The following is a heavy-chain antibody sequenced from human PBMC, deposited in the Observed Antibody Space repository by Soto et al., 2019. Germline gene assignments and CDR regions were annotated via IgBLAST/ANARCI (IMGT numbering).Heavy chain of an antibody. J-gene: IGHJ4*02. Sequence: EVQLVESGGGSVQPGRSLRLSCVASGFTFESYAMHWVRQVPGKGLEWVSGISWNSGSIGYEDSVKGLFTISRDNAQKSLYLEMNSLRVEDTAFYYCVKDIHEQWLVSHFEYWGQGALVTVSS. CDR3: VKDIHEQWLVSHFEY. D-gene: IGHD6-19*01. CDR1: GFTFESYA. CDR2: ISWNSGSI. V-gene: IGHV3-9*01.